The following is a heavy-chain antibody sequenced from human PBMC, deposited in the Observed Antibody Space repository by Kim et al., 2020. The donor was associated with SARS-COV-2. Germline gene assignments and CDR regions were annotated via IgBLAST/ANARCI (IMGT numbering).Heavy chain of an antibody. D-gene: IGHD2-2*01. CDR2: NNSGNGKP. CDR3: ARTPAWGYGMDV. J-gene: IGHJ6*02. Sequence: ASVKVSCKASGYTFRDYAVHWVRQAPGQRLEWMGWNNSGNGKPNYSQKFQGRVTMTRDTSANTAYMELSSLTSEDTAVYYCARTPAWGYGMDVWGQGTTVTVSS. CDR1: GYTFRDYA. V-gene: IGHV1-3*01.